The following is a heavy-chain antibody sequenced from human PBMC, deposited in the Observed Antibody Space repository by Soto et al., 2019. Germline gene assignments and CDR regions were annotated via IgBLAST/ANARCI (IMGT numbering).Heavy chain of an antibody. D-gene: IGHD2-21*02. V-gene: IGHV1-46*02. CDR2: INPSAGST. J-gene: IGHJ4*02. CDR1: GNTFNSYY. Sequence: ASVKVSCKASGNTFNSYYMHWVRQVPGQGLEWMGIINPSAGSTSYAQKFQGRITMTRDTSTSTVYMELSSLRSEDTAVYYCARGGHIAVVTASFDYWGQGTLVTVSS. CDR3: ARGGHIAVVTASFDY.